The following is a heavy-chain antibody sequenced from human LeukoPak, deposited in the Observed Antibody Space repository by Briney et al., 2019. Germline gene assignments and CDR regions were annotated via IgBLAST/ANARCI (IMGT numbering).Heavy chain of an antibody. D-gene: IGHD5-12*01. Sequence: PGGSLRLSCAASGFTFSSYGVHWVRQAPGKGLEWVAVISHDGSNKYYADSVKGRFTISRDNSKNTLYLQMNSLRAEDTAVYYCAKERWVATYAPLDYWGQGTLVTVSS. CDR2: ISHDGSNK. CDR1: GFTFSSYG. J-gene: IGHJ4*02. V-gene: IGHV3-30*18. CDR3: AKERWVATYAPLDY.